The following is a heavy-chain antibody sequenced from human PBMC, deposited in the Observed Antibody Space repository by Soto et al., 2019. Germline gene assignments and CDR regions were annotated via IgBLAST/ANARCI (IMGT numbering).Heavy chain of an antibody. V-gene: IGHV4-34*01. J-gene: IGHJ4*02. CDR2: INHSGSA. D-gene: IGHD1-26*01. CDR1: GGSFSDYI. Sequence: QVQLQQSGAGLLKPSETLSLTCDVYGGSFSDYIWTWIRQTPGKGLQWIGQINHSGSANYNPSLKSRVTISVHTSSSQFSLELSSVTAADTAVYYCPRGLISGSHYSGGWYYFDSWGQGTQVTVSS. CDR3: PRGLISGSHYSGGWYYFDS.